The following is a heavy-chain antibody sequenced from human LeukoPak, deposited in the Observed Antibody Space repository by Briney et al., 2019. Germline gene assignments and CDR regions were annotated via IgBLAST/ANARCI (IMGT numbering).Heavy chain of an antibody. Sequence: GGSLRLSCAASGFTFDDYAMHWVRQAPGKGPEWVSLISWDGGSTYYADSVKGRFTISRDNSKNSLYLQMNSLRAEDTALYYCAKDIGDSSGYHPDYWGQGTLVTVPS. CDR2: ISWDGGST. CDR3: AKDIGDSSGYHPDY. D-gene: IGHD3-22*01. V-gene: IGHV3-43D*03. J-gene: IGHJ4*02. CDR1: GFTFDDYA.